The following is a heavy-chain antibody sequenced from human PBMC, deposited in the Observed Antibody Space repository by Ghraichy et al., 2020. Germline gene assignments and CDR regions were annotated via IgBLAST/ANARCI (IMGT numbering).Heavy chain of an antibody. CDR3: ANAGFG. CDR2: IDQNENKK. Sequence: GSLRLSCTASGFTFNSHWMDWVRQAPGKGLEWVANIDQNENKKNYVDSVKGRFTISRDNAKNCLYLQMESLRADTAVYYCANAGFGWGQGTLVTVSS. J-gene: IGHJ4*02. V-gene: IGHV3-7*03. D-gene: IGHD3-3*01. CDR1: GFTFNSHW.